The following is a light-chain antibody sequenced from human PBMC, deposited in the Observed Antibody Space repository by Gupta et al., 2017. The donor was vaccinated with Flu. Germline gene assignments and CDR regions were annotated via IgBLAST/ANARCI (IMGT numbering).Light chain of an antibody. Sequence: EIVMTQSPATLSVSPGERATLSCRASQSVSSNLAWYQQKPGQAPRLLISDASTRATGIPARFSGSGYGTEFTLTISSRQSEDFGLYYCQQYENWPAWTFGQGTKVEIK. CDR1: QSVSSN. CDR3: QQYENWPAWT. J-gene: IGKJ1*01. V-gene: IGKV3-15*01. CDR2: DAS.